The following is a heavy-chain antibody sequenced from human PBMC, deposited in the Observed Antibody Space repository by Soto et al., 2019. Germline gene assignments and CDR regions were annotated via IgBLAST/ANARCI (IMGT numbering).Heavy chain of an antibody. CDR3: ARGLGRSWSHGD. Sequence: GGSLRRSCTASGLTVSRSYMSWVRQAPGKGLEWVSVIYNDGRTYYADSVKGRFTFSRDNSKNTLYLQMNSLRAEDTAVYYCARGLGRSWSHGDWGQGTQVTVSS. CDR1: GLTVSRSY. CDR2: IYNDGRT. D-gene: IGHD6-13*01. V-gene: IGHV3-66*01. J-gene: IGHJ4*02.